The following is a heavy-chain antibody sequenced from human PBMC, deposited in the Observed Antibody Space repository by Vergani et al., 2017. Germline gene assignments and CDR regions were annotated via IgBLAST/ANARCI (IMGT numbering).Heavy chain of an antibody. Sequence: QVQLQESGPGLVKPSETLSLTCTVSGYSISSGYYWSWIRQPPGKGLEWIGEINHSGSTNYNPSLKSRVTISVDTSKNQFSLKLSSVTAADTAVYYCARGLGYWGQGTLVTVSS. V-gene: IGHV4-38-2*02. CDR1: GYSISSGYY. CDR3: ARGLGY. CDR2: INHSGST. J-gene: IGHJ4*02.